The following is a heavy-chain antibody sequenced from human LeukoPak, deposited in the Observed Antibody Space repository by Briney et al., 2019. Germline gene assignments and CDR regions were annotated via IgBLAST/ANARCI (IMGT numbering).Heavy chain of an antibody. J-gene: IGHJ3*02. CDR1: GGSINSVDYY. D-gene: IGHD2-15*01. CDR3: ARKDVKDAFDI. Sequence: SETLSLTCTVSGGSINSVDYYWSWIRQPPGKGLEWIGYIYYSGSTYYNPSLKSRVTISVDTSKNQFSLKLSSVTAADTAVYYCARKDVKDAFDIWGQGTMVSVSS. CDR2: IYYSGST. V-gene: IGHV4-30-4*01.